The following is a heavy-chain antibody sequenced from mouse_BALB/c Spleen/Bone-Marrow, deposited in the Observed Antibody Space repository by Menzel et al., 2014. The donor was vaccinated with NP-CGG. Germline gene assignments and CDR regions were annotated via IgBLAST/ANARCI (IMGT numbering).Heavy chain of an antibody. V-gene: IGHV5-6-3*01. CDR2: INSNGGST. CDR1: GFTFSSYG. Sequence: EVQRVESGGGLVQPGGSLKLSCAASGFTFSSYGMSWVRQTPDKRLELVATINSNGGSTYYPDSVKGRFTISRDNAKNTLYLQMSSLKSEDTAMYYCARVLYFDYWGQGTSLTVSS. CDR3: ARVLYFDY. J-gene: IGHJ2*03.